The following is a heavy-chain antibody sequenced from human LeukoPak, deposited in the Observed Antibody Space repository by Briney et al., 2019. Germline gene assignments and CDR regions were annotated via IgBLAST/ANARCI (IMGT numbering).Heavy chain of an antibody. Sequence: SETLSLTCTVSGGSISSYYWSWIRQPAGKGLEWIGRIYTSGSTNYNPSLKSRVTMSVDTSKNQFSLKLSSVTAADTAVYYCARDFRDGDSVFYYYYMDVWGKGTTVTVSS. D-gene: IGHD4-17*01. CDR3: ARDFRDGDSVFYYYYMDV. V-gene: IGHV4-4*07. CDR1: GGSISSYY. J-gene: IGHJ6*03. CDR2: IYTSGST.